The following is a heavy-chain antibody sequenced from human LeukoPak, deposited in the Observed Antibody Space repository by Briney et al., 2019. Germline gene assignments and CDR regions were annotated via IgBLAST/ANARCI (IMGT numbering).Heavy chain of an antibody. V-gene: IGHV3-66*01. D-gene: IGHD3-22*01. CDR1: GFTVSSNY. CDR3: ARGTYYYDSSGYYSDY. J-gene: IGHJ4*02. Sequence: TGGSLRLSCAASGFTVSSNYMSWVRQAPGKGLEWVSVIYSGGSTYYADSVKGSFTIPRDNSKNTLYLQMNSPRAEDTAVYYCARGTYYYDSSGYYSDYWGQGTLVTVSS. CDR2: IYSGGST.